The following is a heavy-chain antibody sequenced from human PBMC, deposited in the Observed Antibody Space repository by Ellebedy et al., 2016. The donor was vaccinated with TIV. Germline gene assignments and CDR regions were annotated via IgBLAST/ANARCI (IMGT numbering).Heavy chain of an antibody. V-gene: IGHV3-30*09. J-gene: IGHJ4*02. D-gene: IGHD6-13*01. CDR2: ISHDGSNK. Sequence: GGSLRLXXAAPGFTFSYYSMHWVRQAPGKGLEWVAVISHDGSNKYHAESVKGRFAISRDDSKNTLYLQMNTLRTEDTAVYFRTRGSSSRGYFDSWGQGTLVTVSS. CDR3: TRGSSSRGYFDS. CDR1: GFTFSYYS.